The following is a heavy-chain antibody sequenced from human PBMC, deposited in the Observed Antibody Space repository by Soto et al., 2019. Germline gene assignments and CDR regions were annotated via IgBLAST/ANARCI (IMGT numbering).Heavy chain of an antibody. CDR2: IYYSGST. J-gene: IGHJ5*02. D-gene: IGHD2-15*01. V-gene: IGHV4-30-4*01. CDR3: ASSTPNCSGGSCYSPSNNWFDP. CDR1: GGSISSGDYY. Sequence: SETLSLTCTVSGGSISSGDYYWSWIRQPPGKGLEWIGHIYYSGSTYYNPSLKSRVTISVDTSKNQFSLKLSSVTAADTAVYYCASSTPNCSGGSCYSPSNNWFDPWGQGTLVTVPQ.